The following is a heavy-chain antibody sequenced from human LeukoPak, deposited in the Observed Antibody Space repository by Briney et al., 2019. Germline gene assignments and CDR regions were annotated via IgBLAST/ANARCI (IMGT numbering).Heavy chain of an antibody. V-gene: IGHV3-30*02. CDR1: GFTFSSYG. J-gene: IGHJ4*02. CDR3: ARDEGGYGSGIDY. Sequence: GGSLRLSCAASGFTFSSYGMHWVRQAPGKGLEWVAFIRYDGSNKYYADSVKGRFTISRDNSKNTLYLQMNSLRAEDTAVYYCARDEGGYGSGIDYWGQGTLVTVSS. D-gene: IGHD3-10*01. CDR2: IRYDGSNK.